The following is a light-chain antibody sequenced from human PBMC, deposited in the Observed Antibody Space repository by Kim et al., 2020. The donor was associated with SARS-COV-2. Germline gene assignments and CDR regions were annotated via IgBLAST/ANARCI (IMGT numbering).Light chain of an antibody. CDR2: RSN. CDR3: AAWDDWLGGV. V-gene: IGLV1-47*01. CDR1: SPNIVRNS. Sequence: PGQRVTISCSGSSPNIVRNSVYWYQQLPGTAPKLLLYRSNQRPSGVPDRFSGSKSGTSASLAISGLRSGDEADYYCAAWDDWLGGVFGGGTQLTVL. J-gene: IGLJ2*01.